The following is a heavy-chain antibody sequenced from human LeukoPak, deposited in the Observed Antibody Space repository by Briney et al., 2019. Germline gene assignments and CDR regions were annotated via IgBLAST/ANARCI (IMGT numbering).Heavy chain of an antibody. Sequence: ASVKVSCKASGGTFSSYAISWVRQAPGQGLEWMGRIIPILGIANYAQKFQGRVTITADKSTSTAYMELSSLRSGDTAVYYCAIYYGGNAYWGQGTLVTVSS. J-gene: IGHJ4*02. V-gene: IGHV1-69*04. CDR1: GGTFSSYA. CDR2: IIPILGIA. CDR3: AIYYGGNAY. D-gene: IGHD4-17*01.